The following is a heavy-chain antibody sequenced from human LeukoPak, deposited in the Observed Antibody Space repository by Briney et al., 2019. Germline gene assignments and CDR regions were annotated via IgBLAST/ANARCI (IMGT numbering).Heavy chain of an antibody. D-gene: IGHD5-24*01. J-gene: IGHJ4*02. CDR1: GFTFDSCW. CDR3: ARERDDYNFFDY. V-gene: IGHV3-7*04. Sequence: SGGSLRRSCAASGFTFDSCWMSWVRQAPGKGLEWVANIKQDGSEKYYVDSVKGRFTISRDNAKKSLYLQMNSLRAEDTAVYYCARERDDYNFFDYWGQGTLVTVSS. CDR2: IKQDGSEK.